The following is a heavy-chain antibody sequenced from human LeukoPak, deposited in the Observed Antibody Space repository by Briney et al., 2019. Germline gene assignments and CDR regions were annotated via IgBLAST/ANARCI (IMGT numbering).Heavy chain of an antibody. Sequence: GGSLRLSCAASGFTFSSYGMHWVRQAPGKGLEWVAIIWYDGSNKYYADSVKGRFTISRDNSKNTLYLQMNSLRAEDTAVYYCARDLCSSTSCTLIDYWGQGTLVTVSS. V-gene: IGHV3-33*01. D-gene: IGHD2-2*01. CDR3: ARDLCSSTSCTLIDY. CDR1: GFTFSSYG. J-gene: IGHJ4*02. CDR2: IWYDGSNK.